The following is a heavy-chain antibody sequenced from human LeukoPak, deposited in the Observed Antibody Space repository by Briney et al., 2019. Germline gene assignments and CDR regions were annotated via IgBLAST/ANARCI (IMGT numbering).Heavy chain of an antibody. CDR2: ISYDGSNK. J-gene: IGHJ5*02. Sequence: GGSLRLSCAASGFTFSSYGMHWVRQAPGKGLEWVAVISYDGSNKYYADSVKGRFTISRDNSNNTLYLQMNSLRAEDTAVYYCARDRGDFAFDPWGQGTLVTVSS. CDR1: GFTFSSYG. D-gene: IGHD3-10*01. V-gene: IGHV3-30*03. CDR3: ARDRGDFAFDP.